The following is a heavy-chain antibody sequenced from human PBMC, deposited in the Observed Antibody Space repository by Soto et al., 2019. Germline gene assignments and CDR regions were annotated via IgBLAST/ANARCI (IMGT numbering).Heavy chain of an antibody. CDR2: INPSGGST. CDR3: AGPDVDTGIYYYGMDV. CDR1: GYSFTSYY. Sequence: ASVKVSCKASGYSFTSYYMHWVRQAPGQGLEWMGLINPSGGSTNYAQKFQGRVTMTRDTSTSTVYMELSSLRSEDTAVFYCAGPDVDTGIYYYGMDVWGQGTTVTVSS. V-gene: IGHV1-46*01. D-gene: IGHD5-18*01. J-gene: IGHJ6*02.